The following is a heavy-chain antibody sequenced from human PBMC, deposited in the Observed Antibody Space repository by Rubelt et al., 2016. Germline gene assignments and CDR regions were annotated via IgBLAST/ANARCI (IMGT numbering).Heavy chain of an antibody. D-gene: IGHD3-22*01. CDR3: ARATDSSGYGPFDY. Sequence: EAQLMESGGGLVQPGGSLRLSCAASGFTFSSYAMTWVRQARGKGLEWVSVFYSGGSTYYADSVKGRFTISRDNSKNTLYLQMNSLRAEDTAVYYCARATDSSGYGPFDYWGQGTLVAVSS. CDR1: GFTFSSYA. V-gene: IGHV3-66*01. J-gene: IGHJ4*02. CDR2: FYSGGST.